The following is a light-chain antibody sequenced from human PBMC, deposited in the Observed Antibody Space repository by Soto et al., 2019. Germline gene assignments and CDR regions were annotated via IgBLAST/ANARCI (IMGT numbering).Light chain of an antibody. J-gene: IGKJ4*01. V-gene: IGKV1-9*01. CDR1: QGISSY. Sequence: DIQLTQSPSFLSASVGDRVTINCRASQGISSYLAWYQQKPWKAPKLLIYAASTLQSGVPSRFSGSRSGTEFTLTSSSLQPEDFATYYCQQHNSYPLTFGGGTKVEIK. CDR2: AAS. CDR3: QQHNSYPLT.